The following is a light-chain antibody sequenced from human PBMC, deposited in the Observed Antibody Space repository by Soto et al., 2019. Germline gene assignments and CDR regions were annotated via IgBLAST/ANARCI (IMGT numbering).Light chain of an antibody. Sequence: EIILTQSPDTLSLSPGERATLSCRASQTGSSNYFAWCHQRPRQAPRLLIYGASTRAAGNPDGCSGSGSGTDFTIIKTRREHEDSSVYFCQQYTGPPATFGQGTRLEIK. CDR2: GAS. CDR3: QQYTGPPAT. V-gene: IGKV3-20*01. J-gene: IGKJ5*01. CDR1: QTGSSNY.